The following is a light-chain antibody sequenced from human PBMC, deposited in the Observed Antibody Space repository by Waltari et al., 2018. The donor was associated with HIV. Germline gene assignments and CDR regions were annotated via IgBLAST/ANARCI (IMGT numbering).Light chain of an antibody. CDR3: QAWDTSGVV. V-gene: IGLV3-1*01. J-gene: IGLJ2*01. CDR1: ALPSQY. Sequence: SYELTQTPSVSVSPGQTARIPCSGDALPSQYGYWYQQRPGQAPVLVIYKDKERPSGIPERFSGSNSGDTATLTISGTQALDEADYYCQAWDTSGVVFGGGTKLTVL. CDR2: KDK.